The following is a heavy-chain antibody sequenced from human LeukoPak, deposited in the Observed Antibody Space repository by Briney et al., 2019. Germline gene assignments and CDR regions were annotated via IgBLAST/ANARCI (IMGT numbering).Heavy chain of an antibody. CDR2: ISWNSGTI. J-gene: IGHJ4*02. Sequence: GGSLRLSCAASGFTFDDYGMHWVRQAPGKGLEWVSGISWNSGTIGYADSVKGRFTISRDNAKNSLSLRMNSLRAEDTAFYYCAKDRQKRGYSGDDVWGQGTLVTVSS. D-gene: IGHD5-12*01. CDR3: AKDRQKRGYSGDDV. V-gene: IGHV3-9*01. CDR1: GFTFDDYG.